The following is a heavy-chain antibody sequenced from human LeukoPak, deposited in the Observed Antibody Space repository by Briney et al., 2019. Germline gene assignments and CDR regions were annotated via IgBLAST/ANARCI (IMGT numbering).Heavy chain of an antibody. CDR1: GFTFSSYA. J-gene: IGHJ5*02. D-gene: IGHD6-13*01. Sequence: GGSLRLSCAASGFTFSSYAMSWVRQAPGKGLEWVSAISGSGGSTYYADSVKGRFTISRDNSKNTLYLQMNSLRAEDTAVYYCARDGRYSSSWYFCFDPWGQGTLVTVSS. V-gene: IGHV3-23*01. CDR3: ARDGRYSSSWYFCFDP. CDR2: ISGSGGST.